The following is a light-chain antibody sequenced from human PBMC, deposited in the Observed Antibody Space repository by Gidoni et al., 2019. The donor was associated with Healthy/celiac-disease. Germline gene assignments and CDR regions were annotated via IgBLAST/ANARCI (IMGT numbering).Light chain of an antibody. J-gene: IGKJ4*01. Sequence: DIQMTQSPSSLSASVGDRVTITCRASQSISSYLNWYQKKPGKAPKLLIYAASSLQSRVPSRFSGSGSGKDFTLTISSLQHEDFATYYCQQSYSTPLTFGGGTKVEIK. CDR3: QQSYSTPLT. V-gene: IGKV1-39*01. CDR1: QSISSY. CDR2: AAS.